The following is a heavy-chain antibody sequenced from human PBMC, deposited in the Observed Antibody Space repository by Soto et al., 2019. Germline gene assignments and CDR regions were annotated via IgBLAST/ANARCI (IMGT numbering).Heavy chain of an antibody. D-gene: IGHD3-22*01. Sequence: HPGGSLRLSCAASGFTFSSHWMHWVRQVPGKGLVWVSRINSDGSTTRYADSVKGRFTISRDNAKNTLYLQMNSLRAEDTAVYYCARAGSMIVVVHDAFDMWGQGTMVT. V-gene: IGHV3-74*01. CDR3: ARAGSMIVVVHDAFDM. CDR1: GFTFSSHW. J-gene: IGHJ3*02. CDR2: INSDGSTT.